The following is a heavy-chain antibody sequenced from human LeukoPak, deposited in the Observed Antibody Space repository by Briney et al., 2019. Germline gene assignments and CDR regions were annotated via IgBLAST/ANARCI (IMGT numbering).Heavy chain of an antibody. V-gene: IGHV3-23*01. CDR3: AKDGGGLWWGVVPAATHFDY. CDR2: ISGRGDST. CDR1: GFTFSGYA. Sequence: GGSLRLSCAASGFTFSGYAMSWVRQAPGKGLEWVSGISGRGDSTYFADSVKGRFTISRDNSKNTVYLQMNSLRVEDTAVYYCAKDGGGLWWGVVPAATHFDYWGQGTLVTVSS. D-gene: IGHD2-2*01. J-gene: IGHJ4*02.